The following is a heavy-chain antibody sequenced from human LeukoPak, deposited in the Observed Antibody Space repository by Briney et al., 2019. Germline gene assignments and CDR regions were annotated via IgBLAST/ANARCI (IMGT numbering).Heavy chain of an antibody. CDR3: ALGDYYDGGGRNWFDP. Sequence: SETLSLTGTVSGGSMSGYYWNFIRQPAGKGLEWIGRIHTSWTTFYNPSLKSRVTMSVDTSRNQFSLRLTSVTAADTAVYCCALGDYYDGGGRNWFDPWGQGTLVTVSS. D-gene: IGHD3-16*01. V-gene: IGHV4-4*07. CDR2: IHTSWTT. J-gene: IGHJ5*02. CDR1: GGSMSGYY.